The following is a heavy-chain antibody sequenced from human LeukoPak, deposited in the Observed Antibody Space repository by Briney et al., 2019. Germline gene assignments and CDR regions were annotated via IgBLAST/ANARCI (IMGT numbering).Heavy chain of an antibody. CDR3: ARDNREVRGGDCFDV. CDR2: INPNSGGT. Sequence: ASVKVSCKASGYTFTGYYMHWVRQAPGQGLEWMGWINPNSGGTNYAQKFQGRVTMTRDTSISTAYMELSRLRSDDTAVYYCARDNREVRGGDCFDVWGKGTTVTVSS. V-gene: IGHV1-2*02. D-gene: IGHD2-21*02. CDR1: GYTFTGYY. J-gene: IGHJ6*04.